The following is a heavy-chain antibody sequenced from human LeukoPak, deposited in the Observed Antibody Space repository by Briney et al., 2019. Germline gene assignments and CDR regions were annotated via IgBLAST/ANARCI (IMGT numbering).Heavy chain of an antibody. V-gene: IGHV4-59*01. Sequence: SETLSLTCTVSGGSISSYYWSWIRQPPGKGLEWIGYIYYSGSTNYNPSLKSRVTISVDTSKNQFSLKLSSVTAADTAVYYCARGPNGWWLRDGYYYYMDVWGKGTAVTVSS. CDR3: ARGPNGWWLRDGYYYYMDV. CDR1: GGSISSYY. D-gene: IGHD2-15*01. J-gene: IGHJ6*03. CDR2: IYYSGST.